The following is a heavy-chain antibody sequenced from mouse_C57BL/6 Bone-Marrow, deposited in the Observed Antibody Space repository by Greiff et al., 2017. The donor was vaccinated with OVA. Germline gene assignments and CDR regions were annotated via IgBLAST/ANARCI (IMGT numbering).Heavy chain of an antibody. J-gene: IGHJ2*01. CDR2: IDPSDSYT. V-gene: IGHV1-50*01. CDR3: AREVGDYFDY. Sequence: VQLQQSGAELVKPGASVKLSCKASGYTFTSYWMQWVKQRPGQGLEWIGEIDPSDSYTNYNQKFKGKATLTVDTSSSTAYMQLSSLTSEDSAVYYCAREVGDYFDYWGQGTTLTVSS. D-gene: IGHD1-1*02. CDR1: GYTFTSYW.